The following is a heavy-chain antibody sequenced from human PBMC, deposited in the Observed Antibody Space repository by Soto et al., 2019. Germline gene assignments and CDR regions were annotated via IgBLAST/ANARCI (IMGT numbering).Heavy chain of an antibody. J-gene: IGHJ3*02. Sequence: PSETLSLTCTVSGGYLSSYYWSWIRQPPGKGLEWIGYIYYSGSTNYNPSLKSRVTISVDTSKNQFSLKLSSVTAADTAVYYCAREGGVYGPDDAFDIWGQGTMVTVSS. V-gene: IGHV4-59*01. CDR3: AREGGVYGPDDAFDI. CDR2: IYYSGST. CDR1: GGYLSSYY. D-gene: IGHD6-13*01.